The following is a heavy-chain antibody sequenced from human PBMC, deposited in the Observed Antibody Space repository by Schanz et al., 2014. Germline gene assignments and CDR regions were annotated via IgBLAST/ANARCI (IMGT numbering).Heavy chain of an antibody. CDR2: LSFDSRHI. V-gene: IGHV3-21*06. CDR3: ARDGVAATTDFEY. D-gene: IGHD1-1*01. J-gene: IGHJ4*02. Sequence: EVQLVESGGGLVKPGGSLRLSCTASGFSFDSYNMNWVRQSPGKGLEWVAFLSFDSRHIYYADSVKGRFTISRDNAKSSLHLQMNSRRADDTAVYYCARDGVAATTDFEYWSQGALVTVSS. CDR1: GFSFDSYN.